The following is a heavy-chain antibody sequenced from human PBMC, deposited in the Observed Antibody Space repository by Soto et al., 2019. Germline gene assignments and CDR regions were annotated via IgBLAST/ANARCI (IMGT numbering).Heavy chain of an antibody. CDR3: ARCRDGYGMDV. J-gene: IGHJ6*02. D-gene: IGHD2-15*01. V-gene: IGHV4-30-4*01. CDR1: GGSISSGDYY. CDR2: IYYSGST. Sequence: PSETLSLTCTVSGGSISSGDYYCGCIRQPPGKGLEWIGYIYYSGSTYYNPSLKSRVTISVDTSKNQFSLKLSSVTAADTAVYYCARCRDGYGMDVWGQGTTVTVSS.